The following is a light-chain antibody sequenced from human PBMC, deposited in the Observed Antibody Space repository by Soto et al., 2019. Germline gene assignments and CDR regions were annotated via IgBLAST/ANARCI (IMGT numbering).Light chain of an antibody. CDR3: QQYGSSPYT. CDR2: GAS. Sequence: EIVLTQSPGTLSLSPGERATLSCRASQSVSSSYLAWYQQKPGQAPRLLIYGASNRATGIPDRFSGSGSGTDFTLTISRLEPEDFAIYYCQQYGSSPYTSGQGTKLEIK. V-gene: IGKV3-20*01. J-gene: IGKJ2*01. CDR1: QSVSSSY.